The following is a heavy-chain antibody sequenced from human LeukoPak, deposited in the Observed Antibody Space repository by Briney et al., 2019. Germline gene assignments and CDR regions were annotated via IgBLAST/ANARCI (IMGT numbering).Heavy chain of an antibody. CDR3: ARSDYYGSGSYYNSAPPDAFDI. D-gene: IGHD3-10*01. Sequence: SETLSLTCTVSGGSISSYYWSWIRQPPGKGLEWIRYIYYSGSTNYNPSLKSRVTISVDTSKNQFSLKLSSVTAADTAVYYCARSDYYGSGSYYNSAPPDAFDIWGQGTMVTVSS. CDR2: IYYSGST. V-gene: IGHV4-59*08. CDR1: GGSISSYY. J-gene: IGHJ3*02.